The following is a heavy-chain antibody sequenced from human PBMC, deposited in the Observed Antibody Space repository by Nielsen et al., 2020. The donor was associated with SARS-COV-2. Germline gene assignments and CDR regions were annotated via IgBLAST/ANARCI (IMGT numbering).Heavy chain of an antibody. Sequence: ASVKVSCKASGYTFTGYYMHWVRQAPGQGLEWMGWINPNSGGTNYAQKFQGRVTMTRDTSISTAYMELSRLRSDDTAVYYCAREGVILTGPWDAFDIWGQGTMVTVSS. CDR2: INPNSGGT. J-gene: IGHJ3*02. D-gene: IGHD3-9*01. V-gene: IGHV1-2*02. CDR1: GYTFTGYY. CDR3: AREGVILTGPWDAFDI.